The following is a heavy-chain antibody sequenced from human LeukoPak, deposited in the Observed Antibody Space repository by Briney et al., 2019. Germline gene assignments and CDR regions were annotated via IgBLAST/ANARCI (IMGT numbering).Heavy chain of an antibody. CDR3: ARDKGPAAELYFDY. V-gene: IGHV4-59*01. D-gene: IGHD6-13*01. CDR1: DGSITNYD. J-gene: IGHJ4*02. Sequence: PSETLSLTCTVSDGSITNYDWSWVRQPPGKGLEFIGHVHYSGTANYNPSLRSRVTISIDTSKKHFFLKLKSVTAADTAVYYCARDKGPAAELYFDYWGQGTLVTVSS. CDR2: VHYSGTA.